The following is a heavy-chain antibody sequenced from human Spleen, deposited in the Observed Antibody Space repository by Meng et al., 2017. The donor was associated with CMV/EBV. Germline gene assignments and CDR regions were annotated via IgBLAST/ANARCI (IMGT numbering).Heavy chain of an antibody. D-gene: IGHD3-3*01. J-gene: IGHJ4*02. CDR1: GGSISSSSCY. CDR3: ARLANDFWRAYYFDY. CDR2: VYYSGST. Sequence: PETLSLTCTVPGGSISSSSCYWGWIRQTPGKGPEWIGSVYYSGSTYYKPSLKSRVTISADTSKNQFSLKLSSVTAAVTAVYYCARLANDFWRAYYFDYWGQGTLVTVSS. V-gene: IGHV4-39*07.